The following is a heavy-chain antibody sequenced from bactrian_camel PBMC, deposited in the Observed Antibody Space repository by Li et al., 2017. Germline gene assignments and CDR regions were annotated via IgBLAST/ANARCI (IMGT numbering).Heavy chain of an antibody. CDR1: GFTFSRYT. CDR3: VREEQGGGWYDFDPGY. CDR2: LATGGGST. V-gene: IGHV3S40*01. D-gene: IGHD6*01. Sequence: VQLVESGGGLVQPGGSLRLSCAASGFTFSRYTMSWVRQAPGKGLEWVSRLATGGGSTYYANSVKGRFTISRDNAKNTVYLQMNSLRPEDTAVYYCVREEQGGGWYDFDPGYWGQG. J-gene: IGHJ4*01.